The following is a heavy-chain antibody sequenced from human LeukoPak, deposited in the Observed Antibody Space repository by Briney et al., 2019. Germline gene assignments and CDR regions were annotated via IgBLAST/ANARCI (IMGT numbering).Heavy chain of an antibody. J-gene: IGHJ4*02. CDR1: GGSISSYY. D-gene: IGHD6-19*01. V-gene: IGHV4-59*08. CDR3: ARLRAGRWLGIDY. CDR2: ISCSGST. Sequence: PSETLSLTCTVSGGSISSYYWSWIRQPPGKGLEWVGYISCSGSTNYNPPPERRVTISVDTSKNPFSPKLRSVTAADTAVYYCARLRAGRWLGIDYWGQGTLVTVSS.